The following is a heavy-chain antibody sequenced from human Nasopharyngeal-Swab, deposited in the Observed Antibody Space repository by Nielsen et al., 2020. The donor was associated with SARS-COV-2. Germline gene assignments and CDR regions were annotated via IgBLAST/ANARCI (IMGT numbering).Heavy chain of an antibody. Sequence: GESLKISCAASGFTFSSYWMHWVRKAPGKGLVWVSRINSDGSSTSYADSVKGRFTISRDNAKNTLYLQMNSLRAEDTAVYYCAVAGLVYWGQGTLVTVSS. CDR2: INSDGSST. CDR3: AVAGLVY. J-gene: IGHJ4*02. D-gene: IGHD6-19*01. V-gene: IGHV3-74*01. CDR1: GFTFSSYW.